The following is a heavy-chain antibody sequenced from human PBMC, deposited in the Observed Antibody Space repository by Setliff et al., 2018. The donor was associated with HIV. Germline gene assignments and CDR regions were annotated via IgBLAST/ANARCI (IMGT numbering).Heavy chain of an antibody. D-gene: IGHD1-26*01. V-gene: IGHV3-23*01. CDR1: GFTFSTYS. J-gene: IGHJ4*02. Sequence: GALRLSCAASGFTFSTYSMVWVRQAPGKGLEWVSGIGGAYDGNTYHADSVKGRFTIFRENSKNILYLQMSNLRAEDTALYYCAKVMITTTWAFDFWGQGTPVTVSS. CDR2: IGGAYDGNT. CDR3: AKVMITTTWAFDF.